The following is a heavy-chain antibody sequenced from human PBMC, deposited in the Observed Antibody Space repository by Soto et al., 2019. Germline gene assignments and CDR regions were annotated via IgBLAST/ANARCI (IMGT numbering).Heavy chain of an antibody. Sequence: QVQLVQSGAEVKKPGSSVKVSCKASGGTFSSYALSWVRQAPGQGLEWMGGIIPSPGTANYAQTFQDRVTITADESTSTAYMEVSSLRSEDTAVYYCARSHGSSTSLEIYYYYYYGMDVWGQGTTVTVSS. D-gene: IGHD2-2*01. CDR1: GGTFSSYA. CDR2: IIPSPGTA. CDR3: ARSHGSSTSLEIYYYYYYGMDV. J-gene: IGHJ6*02. V-gene: IGHV1-69*01.